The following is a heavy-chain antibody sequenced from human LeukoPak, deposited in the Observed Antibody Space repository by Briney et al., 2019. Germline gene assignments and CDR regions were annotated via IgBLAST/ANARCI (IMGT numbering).Heavy chain of an antibody. CDR2: IYHSGST. CDR1: GGSISSGGSS. CDR3: ARVPIPQLKVGWFGELTYGMDV. V-gene: IGHV4-30-2*01. J-gene: IGHJ6*02. Sequence: PSETLSLTCAVSGGSISSGGSSWSWIRQPPGKGLEWIGYIYHSGSTYYNPSLKSRVTISVDTSKNQFSLKLSSVTAADTAVYYCARVPIPQLKVGWFGELTYGMDVWGQGTTVTVSS. D-gene: IGHD3-10*01.